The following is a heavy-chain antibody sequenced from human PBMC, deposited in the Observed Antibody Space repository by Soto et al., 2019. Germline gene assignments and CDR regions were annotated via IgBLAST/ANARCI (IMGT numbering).Heavy chain of an antibody. D-gene: IGHD5-12*01. CDR1: GFTFSNYW. J-gene: IGHJ4*02. V-gene: IGHV3-7*03. CDR3: ARQRWLQLRYFDY. CDR2: IKQEGTEK. Sequence: EVQLVESGGGLVQPGGSLRLSCAASGFTFSNYWMSWVRQAPGKGLEWVANIKQEGTEKNYVDSVKGRFTISRDNGKNSLYLQMNSLRAEDTAVYYCARQRWLQLRYFDYWGQGTLVTVSS.